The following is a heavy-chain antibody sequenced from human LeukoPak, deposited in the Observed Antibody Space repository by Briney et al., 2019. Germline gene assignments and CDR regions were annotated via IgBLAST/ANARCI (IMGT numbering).Heavy chain of an antibody. Sequence: SETLSLTCAVYGGSFSGYYWSWIRQPPGKGLEWIGEINHSGSTNYNPSLKSRVTISVDTSKNQFSLKLSSVTAADTAVYYCARGRGHNYWGQGTLVTDSS. CDR1: GGSFSGYY. D-gene: IGHD2-15*01. V-gene: IGHV4-34*01. CDR2: INHSGST. J-gene: IGHJ4*02. CDR3: ARGRGHNY.